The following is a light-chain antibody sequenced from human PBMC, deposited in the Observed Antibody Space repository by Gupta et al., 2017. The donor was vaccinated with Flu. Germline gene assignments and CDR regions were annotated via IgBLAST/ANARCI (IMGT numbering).Light chain of an antibody. CDR1: QSVCSY. J-gene: IGKJ4*01. V-gene: IGKV3-11*01. CDR3: QQRRSWPLS. CDR2: HAS. Sequence: IVLTQSPVTLSLSPGESATLSCRASQSVCSYLAWYQQKPGQTPRLLIYHASNRATGIPARFSGSGSETDFTLAISSLEPEDFAVYYCQQRRSWPLSFGGRTTVAIK.